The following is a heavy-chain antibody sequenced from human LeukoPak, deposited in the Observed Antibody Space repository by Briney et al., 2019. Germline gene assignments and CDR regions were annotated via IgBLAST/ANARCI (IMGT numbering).Heavy chain of an antibody. V-gene: IGHV1-46*01. Sequence: GASVRGSCKASGYTFTTYGLSWVRQAPGQGLGWMGIINPSGGSTSYAQKFQGRVTTTTDTSTSTTYMELSRLRSEDTAVYYCASLVWLQGTLGGYYFDIDGWGHGVTVSV. J-gene: IGHJ6*01. CDR3: ASLVWLQGTLGGYYFDIDG. D-gene: IGHD5-24*01. CDR1: GYTFTTYG. CDR2: INPSGGST.